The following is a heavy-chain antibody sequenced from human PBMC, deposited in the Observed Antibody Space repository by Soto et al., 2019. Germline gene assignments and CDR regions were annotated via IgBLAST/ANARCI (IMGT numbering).Heavy chain of an antibody. V-gene: IGHV3-23*01. CDR1: GFTFRTYV. CDR2: IDGGGYSP. D-gene: IGHD6-13*01. Sequence: GGSLRLSCAASGFTFRTYVMNWVRQTPGEGLEWVGAIDGGGYSPYYADSVKGRFTISRDNAKNSLYLQMNSLRAEDTAVYYCARGPFYGSSWGQGTLVTVSS. CDR3: ARGPFYGSS. J-gene: IGHJ4*02.